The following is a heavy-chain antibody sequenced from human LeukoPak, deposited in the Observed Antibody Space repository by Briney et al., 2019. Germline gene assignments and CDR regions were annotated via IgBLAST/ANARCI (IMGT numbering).Heavy chain of an antibody. D-gene: IGHD3-3*01. CDR3: ATGDGFRSGYHFDY. Sequence: GGSLRLSCAASTFIFSTYDMNWVRQAPGKGLEWVSYISSSGSTIYYADSVKGRFTISRDNAKKSLYLQMNSLRAEDTAVYYCATGDGFRSGYHFDYWGQGTLVTVSS. CDR2: ISSSGSTI. J-gene: IGHJ4*02. CDR1: TFIFSTYD. V-gene: IGHV3-48*03.